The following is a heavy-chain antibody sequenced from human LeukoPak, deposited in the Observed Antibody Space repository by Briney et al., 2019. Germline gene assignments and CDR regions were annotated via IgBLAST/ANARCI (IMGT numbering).Heavy chain of an antibody. V-gene: IGHV3-9*01. D-gene: IGHD4-23*01. J-gene: IGHJ4*02. CDR3: AKDWSYGGNSWKYFGS. CDR1: GFTFDDYA. CDR2: ISWRSDSV. Sequence: PGGSLRLSCAASGFTFDDYAMHWVRQAPGKGLEWVSGISWRSDSVDYAESVKGRFTISRDNAKNSLYLQMNSLRADDTALYYCAKDWSYGGNSWKYFGSWGQGILVIVSS.